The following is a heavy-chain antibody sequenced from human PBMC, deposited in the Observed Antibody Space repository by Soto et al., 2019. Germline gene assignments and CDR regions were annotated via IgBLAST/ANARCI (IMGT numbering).Heavy chain of an antibody. CDR2: IYTSGST. J-gene: IGHJ6*02. D-gene: IGHD3-22*01. CDR3: ARDAPPKGYYDSSGYYYYYGMDV. Sequence: SETLSLTCTVSGGSISSYYWSWIRQPAGKGLEWIGRIYTSGSTNYNPSLKSRVTMSVDTSKNQFSLKLSSVTAADTAVYYCARDAPPKGYYDSSGYYYYYGMDVWGPGTTVTVSS. V-gene: IGHV4-4*07. CDR1: GGSISSYY.